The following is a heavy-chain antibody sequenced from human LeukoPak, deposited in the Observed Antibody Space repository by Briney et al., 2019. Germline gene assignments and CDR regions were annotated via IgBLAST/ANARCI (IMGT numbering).Heavy chain of an antibody. J-gene: IGHJ1*01. CDR2: INTNSGGT. D-gene: IGHD4-17*01. CDR3: AREDYGDYSVYFQH. Sequence: SVKVSCKASGYTFTGYYMHWVRQAPGQGLEWMGWINTNSGGTNYAQKFQGRVTMTRDTSISTAYMELSRLRSDDTAVYYCAREDYGDYSVYFQHWGQGTLVTVSS. CDR1: GYTFTGYY. V-gene: IGHV1-2*02.